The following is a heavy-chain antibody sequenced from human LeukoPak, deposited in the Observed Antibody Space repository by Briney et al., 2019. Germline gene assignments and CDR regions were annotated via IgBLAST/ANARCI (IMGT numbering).Heavy chain of an antibody. CDR3: ARGFSLAGSSYGSGAYFDY. J-gene: IGHJ4*02. D-gene: IGHD3-10*01. CDR2: ISAYNGNT. Sequence: ASVKVSCKASGGTFSSYAISWVRQAPGQGLEWMGWISAYNGNTNYAQKLQGRVTMTTDTSTSTAYMELRSLRSDDTAVYYCARGFSLAGSSYGSGAYFDYWGQGTLVTVSS. CDR1: GGTFSSYA. V-gene: IGHV1-18*01.